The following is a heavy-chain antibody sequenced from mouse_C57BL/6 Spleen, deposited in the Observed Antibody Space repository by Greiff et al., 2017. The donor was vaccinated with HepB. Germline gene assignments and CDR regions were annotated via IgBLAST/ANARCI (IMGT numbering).Heavy chain of an antibody. Sequence: VQLQQSGAELMKPGASVKLSCKATGYTFPGYWIEGVKQRPGQGLEWIGEILPGSGSTNYNEKFKGKATYTADTSSNKAYMQLSSLTTEDSAIYYGARGGARRGFDYWGQGTTLTVSS. V-gene: IGHV1-9*01. CDR3: ARGGARRGFDY. CDR2: ILPGSGST. J-gene: IGHJ2*01. CDR1: GYTFPGYW.